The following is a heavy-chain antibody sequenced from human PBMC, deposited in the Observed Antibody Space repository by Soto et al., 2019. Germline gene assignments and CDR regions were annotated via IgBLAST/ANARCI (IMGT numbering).Heavy chain of an antibody. CDR3: ARDPTVVTPGEDY. J-gene: IGHJ4*02. CDR2: ISYDGSNK. D-gene: IGHD2-21*02. Sequence: QVQLVESGGGVVQPGRSLRLSCAASGFTFSSYAMHWVRQAPGKGLEWVAVISYDGSNKYYADSVKGRFTISRDNSKNTLYLQINSLRAEDTAVYYCARDPTVVTPGEDYWGQGTLVTVSS. V-gene: IGHV3-30-3*01. CDR1: GFTFSSYA.